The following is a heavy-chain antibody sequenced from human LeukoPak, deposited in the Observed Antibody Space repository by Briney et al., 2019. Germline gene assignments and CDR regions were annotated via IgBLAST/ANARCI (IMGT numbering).Heavy chain of an antibody. V-gene: IGHV3-7*01. CDR3: ARDTTYGSGTYSFDC. CDR2: INPDGSEG. Sequence: GSPRLSCAASGFSFSNYYMSWVRQAPGKGLEWVALINPDGSEGYYVDSVRGRFTISRDNAKNSLYLQMNSLRAEDTAVYYCARDTTYGSGTYSFDCWGQGTLVTVSS. D-gene: IGHD3-10*01. CDR1: GFSFSNYY. J-gene: IGHJ4*02.